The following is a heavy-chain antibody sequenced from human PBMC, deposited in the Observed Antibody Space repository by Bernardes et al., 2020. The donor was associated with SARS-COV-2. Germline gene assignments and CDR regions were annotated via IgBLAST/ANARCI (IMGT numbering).Heavy chain of an antibody. Sequence: SVKVSCKASGGTFSSYTVTWVRQAPGQGLECMGGILPLFGTVNYAQRFQGRLTITADESTSTVYMELSSLKSDDTAVYYCARLTGPGPWGQGTLVTVSS. CDR1: GGTFSSYT. D-gene: IGHD7-27*01. CDR2: ILPLFGTV. V-gene: IGHV1-69*13. J-gene: IGHJ5*02. CDR3: ARLTGPGP.